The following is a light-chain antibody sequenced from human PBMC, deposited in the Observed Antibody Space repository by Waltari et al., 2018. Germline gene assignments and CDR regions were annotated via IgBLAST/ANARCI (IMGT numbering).Light chain of an antibody. V-gene: IGKV1-16*01. Sequence: DIQMTQSPSSLAASAADTVTITCRASQGISKFLAWVRQKPGKAPESLIYGASSLQSGVPSRFSGSGSGTDFTLTISSLQPEDFASYYCQQYKTFPLTFGGGTKVEIK. J-gene: IGKJ4*01. CDR2: GAS. CDR1: QGISKF. CDR3: QQYKTFPLT.